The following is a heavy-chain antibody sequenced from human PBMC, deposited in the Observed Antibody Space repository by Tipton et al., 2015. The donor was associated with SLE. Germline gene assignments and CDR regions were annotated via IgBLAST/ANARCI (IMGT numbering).Heavy chain of an antibody. CDR2: THYSGST. CDR3: ARVSRGYSGYEWAGFFDY. V-gene: IGHV4-39*07. D-gene: IGHD5-12*01. Sequence: TLSLTCTVSVASINSSSYYWGWIRQPPGKGLEWIGTTHYSGSTFYNPSLKSRVTISVDMSKNQFSVKLTSVTAADTAVYHCARVSRGYSGYEWAGFFDYWGQGALVTVSS. J-gene: IGHJ4*02. CDR1: VASINSSSYY.